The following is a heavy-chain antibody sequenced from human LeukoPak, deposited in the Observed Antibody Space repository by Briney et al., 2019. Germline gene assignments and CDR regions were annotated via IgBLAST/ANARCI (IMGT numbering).Heavy chain of an antibody. D-gene: IGHD2-15*01. CDR2: INHSGST. Sequence: SETLSLTCAVYGGSFSGYYWSWIRQPPGKGLEWIGEINHSGSTNYNPSLKSRVTISVDTSKNQFSLKLSSVTAADTAVYYCASLTDCSGGSCYDWGQGTLVTVSS. CDR1: GGSFSGYY. CDR3: ASLTDCSGGSCYD. V-gene: IGHV4-34*01. J-gene: IGHJ4*02.